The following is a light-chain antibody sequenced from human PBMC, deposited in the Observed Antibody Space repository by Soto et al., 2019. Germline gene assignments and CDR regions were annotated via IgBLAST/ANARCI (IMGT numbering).Light chain of an antibody. CDR3: ISYTGSSTSYV. CDR2: GVS. CDR1: KSYIGSYNY. Sequence: ALAQPVSVSVSPGQSITISSSGTKSYIGSYNYLAWYQQFPGKTPKILIYGVSNRPSGVSSRFSGSKSGNTASLTISGLQAEDEADYYCISYTGSSTSYVFGSGTKVTV. J-gene: IGLJ1*01. V-gene: IGLV2-14*01.